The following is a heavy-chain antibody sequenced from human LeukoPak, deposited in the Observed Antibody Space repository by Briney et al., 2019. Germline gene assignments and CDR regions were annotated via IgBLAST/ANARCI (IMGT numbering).Heavy chain of an antibody. CDR2: INPSGDGT. V-gene: IGHV1-46*01. Sequence: ASVKVSCKASGHTFTTYYVHLVRQAPGQGLEWMGVINPSGDGTNYPQRFQGRVTLTRDTSTSTVYMELSSLRSEDTAVYYCATGADIVVVLAATKDYYYYGMDVWGQGTTVTVSS. CDR3: ATGADIVVVLAATKDYYYYGMDV. J-gene: IGHJ6*02. D-gene: IGHD2-2*01. CDR1: GHTFTTYY.